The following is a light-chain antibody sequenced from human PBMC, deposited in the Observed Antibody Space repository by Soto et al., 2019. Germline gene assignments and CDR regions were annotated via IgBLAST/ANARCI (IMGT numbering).Light chain of an antibody. J-gene: IGKJ1*01. Sequence: AIRMTQSPSSLSASTGDRVTITCRASQGISSYLAWYQQKPGEAPKLLIYAASTLQSGVPSRFSGSGSGTDFTLTISCLQSEDFATYYCQQYYSYPQTFGQGTKV. CDR1: QGISSY. CDR3: QQYYSYPQT. CDR2: AAS. V-gene: IGKV1-8*01.